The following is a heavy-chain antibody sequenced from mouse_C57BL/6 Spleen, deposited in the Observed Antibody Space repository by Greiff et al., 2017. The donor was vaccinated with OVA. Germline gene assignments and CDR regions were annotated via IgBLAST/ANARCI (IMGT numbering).Heavy chain of an antibody. D-gene: IGHD2-3*01. CDR1: GYTFTSYW. V-gene: IGHV1-5*01. Sequence: DVQLQESGTVLARPGASMEMSCKTSGYTFTSYWMHWVKQRPGQGLEWIGAIYPGNSDTSYNQKFKGKAKLTAVTSASTAYMELSSLTNEDSAVYYCTRSDYDGLYYFDYWGQGTTLTVSS. CDR2: IYPGNSDT. J-gene: IGHJ2*01. CDR3: TRSDYDGLYYFDY.